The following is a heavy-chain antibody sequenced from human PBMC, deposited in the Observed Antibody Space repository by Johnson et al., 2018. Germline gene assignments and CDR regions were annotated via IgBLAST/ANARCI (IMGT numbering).Heavy chain of an antibody. V-gene: IGHV7-4-1*01. J-gene: IGHJ6*02. CDR3: ARDLREGLGAVTDYYYSYGMDV. CDR1: GYTFTNYA. CDR2: INTNTGNP. Sequence: QVQLVQSGSELKKPGASVKVSCKASGYTFTNYAMNWVRQAPGQGLEWTGWINTNTGNPTYAQGFTGRFVFSLDTSVSTEYLQIRSLKAEDTAVYYCARDLREGLGAVTDYYYSYGMDVWGQGTTVTVSS. D-gene: IGHD6-19*01.